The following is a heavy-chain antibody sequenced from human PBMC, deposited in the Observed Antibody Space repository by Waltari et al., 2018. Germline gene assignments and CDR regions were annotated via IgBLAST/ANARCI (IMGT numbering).Heavy chain of an antibody. D-gene: IGHD2-2*01. Sequence: QVQLQESGPGLVKPSQTLSLTCTVSGGSISSGDYYWSWIRQPPGKGLEWIGYIYYSGSTYYNPSLKSRVTISVDTSKNQFSLKLSSVTAADTAVYYCARVPEPSDCSSTSCDYWGQGTLVTVSS. CDR1: GGSISSGDYY. CDR3: ARVPEPSDCSSTSCDY. CDR2: IYYSGST. J-gene: IGHJ4*02. V-gene: IGHV4-30-4*08.